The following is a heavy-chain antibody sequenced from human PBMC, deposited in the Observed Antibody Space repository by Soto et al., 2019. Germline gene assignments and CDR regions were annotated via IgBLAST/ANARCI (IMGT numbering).Heavy chain of an antibody. V-gene: IGHV5-51*01. J-gene: IGHJ6*02. CDR2: IYPGDSDT. CDR3: AKLKYYDFWSSYSNYYYGMDV. CDR1: GYSFTSYW. D-gene: IGHD3-3*01. Sequence: GESLKISCKGSGYSFTSYWIGWVRQMPGKGLEWMGIIYPGDSDTRYSPSFQGQVTISADKSISTAYLQWSSLKASDTAMYYCAKLKYYDFWSSYSNYYYGMDVWGQGTTVTVSS.